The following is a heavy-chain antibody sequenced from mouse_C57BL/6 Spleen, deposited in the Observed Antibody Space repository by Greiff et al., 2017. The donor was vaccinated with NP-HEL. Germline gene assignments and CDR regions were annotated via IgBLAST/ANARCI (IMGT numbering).Heavy chain of an antibody. CDR2: IYPGDGDT. CDR1: GYAFSSSW. V-gene: IGHV1-82*01. Sequence: QVQLQQSGPELVKPGASVKISCKASGYAFSSSWMNWVKQRPGKGLEWIGRIYPGDGDTNYNGKFKGKATLTADKSSSTAYMQLSSLTSEDSAVYFCAREQLDYWGQGTSVTVSS. CDR3: AREQLDY. J-gene: IGHJ4*01.